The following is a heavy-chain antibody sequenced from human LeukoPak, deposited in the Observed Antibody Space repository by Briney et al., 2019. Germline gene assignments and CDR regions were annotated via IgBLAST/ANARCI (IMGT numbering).Heavy chain of an antibody. CDR3: AKDPMVRGVGPFDY. D-gene: IGHD3-10*01. CDR2: ISGSGGST. CDR1: GFTFSSYA. J-gene: IGHJ4*02. Sequence: GGSLRLSGAASGFTFSSYAMSWVRQAPGKGLEWVSAISGSGGSTYYADSVKGRFTISRDNSKNTLYLQMNSLRAEDTAVYYCAKDPMVRGVGPFDYWGQGTLVTVSS. V-gene: IGHV3-23*01.